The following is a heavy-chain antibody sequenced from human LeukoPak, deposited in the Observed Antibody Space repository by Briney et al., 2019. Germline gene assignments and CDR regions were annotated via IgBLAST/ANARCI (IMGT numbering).Heavy chain of an antibody. V-gene: IGHV3-15*01. D-gene: IGHD1-26*01. CDR3: TTDSGSYYRPTFFDY. CDR1: GFTFSNAW. J-gene: IGHJ4*02. Sequence: PGGSLRLSCAASGFTFSNAWMSWVRQAPGKGLEWVGRTKSKTDGGTTDYAAPVKGRFTISRDDSKNTLYLQMNSLKTEDTAVYYCTTDSGSYYRPTFFDYWGQGTLITVSS. CDR2: TKSKTDGGTT.